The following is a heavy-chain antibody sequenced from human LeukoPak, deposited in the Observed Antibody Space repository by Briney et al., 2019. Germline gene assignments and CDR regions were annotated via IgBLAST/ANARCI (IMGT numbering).Heavy chain of an antibody. CDR3: AKGYYYDSSGSQYYFDY. J-gene: IGHJ4*02. V-gene: IGHV3-30*18. D-gene: IGHD3-22*01. CDR2: ISYDGSNK. Sequence: GGSLRLSCAASGFTFSRYGMHWVRQAPGKGLEWVAVISYDGSNKYYADSVKGRFTISRDNSKNTLYLQMNSLTAEDTPVYYCAKGYYYDSSGSQYYFDYWGQGTLVTVSS. CDR1: GFTFSRYG.